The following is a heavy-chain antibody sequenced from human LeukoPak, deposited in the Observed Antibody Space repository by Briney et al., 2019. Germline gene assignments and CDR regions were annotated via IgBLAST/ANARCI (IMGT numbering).Heavy chain of an antibody. CDR2: ISWNSGSI. Sequence: GRPLRLSCAASGFTFDDYAMHWVRQAPGKGLEWVSGISWNSGSIGYADSVKGRFTISRDNAKNSLYLQMNSLRAEDTALYYCAKDKYSSVLGMDVWGQGTTVTVSS. V-gene: IGHV3-9*01. CDR1: GFTFDDYA. CDR3: AKDKYSSVLGMDV. D-gene: IGHD6-19*01. J-gene: IGHJ6*02.